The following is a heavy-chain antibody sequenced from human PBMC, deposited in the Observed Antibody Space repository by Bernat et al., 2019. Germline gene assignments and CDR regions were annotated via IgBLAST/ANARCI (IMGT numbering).Heavy chain of an antibody. V-gene: IGHV3-33*01. J-gene: IGHJ4*02. D-gene: IGHD6-19*01. CDR1: GFTFSSYG. CDR3: AREAGLVKYYFDY. Sequence: QVQLVESGGGVVQPGRSLRLSCAASGFTFSSYGMHWVRQAPGKGLEWVAVIWYDGSNKYYADSVKGRFTISSDNSKNTLYLQMNSLRAEDTAVYYCAREAGLVKYYFDYWGQGTLVTVSS. CDR2: IWYDGSNK.